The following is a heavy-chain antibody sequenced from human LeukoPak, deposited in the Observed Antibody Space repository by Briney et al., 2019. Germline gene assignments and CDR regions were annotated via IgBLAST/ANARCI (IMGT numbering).Heavy chain of an antibody. V-gene: IGHV1-69*05. D-gene: IGHD3-10*01. CDR2: VIPIFGTA. Sequence: GSSVKVSCKASGGTFSSYAISWVRQAPGQGLEWMGGVIPIFGTANYAQKFQGRVTITTDESTSTAYMELSSLRSEDTAVYYCARDQFGRFDPWGQGTLVTVSS. J-gene: IGHJ5*02. CDR3: ARDQFGRFDP. CDR1: GGTFSSYA.